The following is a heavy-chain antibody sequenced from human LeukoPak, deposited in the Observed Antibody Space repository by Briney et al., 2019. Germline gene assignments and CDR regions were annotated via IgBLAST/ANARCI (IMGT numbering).Heavy chain of an antibody. CDR1: GFTFDDYA. CDR2: ISGSGGST. CDR3: AKEGSPGLGYYYYYMDV. J-gene: IGHJ6*03. D-gene: IGHD3-10*01. V-gene: IGHV3-23*01. Sequence: GGSLRLSCAAYGFTFDDYAMHWVRQAPGKGLGWVSAISGSGGSTYYADSVKGRFTISRDNSKNTLYLQMNSLRAEDTAVYYCAKEGSPGLGYYYYYMDVWGKGTTVTVSS.